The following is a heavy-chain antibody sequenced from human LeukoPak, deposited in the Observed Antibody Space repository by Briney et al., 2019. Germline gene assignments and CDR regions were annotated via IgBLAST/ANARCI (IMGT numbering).Heavy chain of an antibody. CDR2: INPNSGGT. V-gene: IGHV1-2*06. CDR1: GYTFTGYY. D-gene: IGHD3-3*01. J-gene: IGHJ6*02. CDR3: ARAGITIFGVVTPYYYYGMDV. Sequence: GASVKVSCKASGYTFTGYYMHWARQAPGQGLEWMGRINPNSGGTNYAQKFQGRVTMTRDTSISTAYMELSRLRSDDTAVYYCARAGITIFGVVTPYYYYGMDVWGQGTTVTVSS.